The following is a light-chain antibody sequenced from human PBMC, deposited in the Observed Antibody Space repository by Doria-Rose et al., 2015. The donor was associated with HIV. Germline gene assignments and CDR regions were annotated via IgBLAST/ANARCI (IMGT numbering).Light chain of an antibody. V-gene: IGKV4-1*01. CDR3: QQYYDTPS. J-gene: IGKJ3*01. CDR1: QSLLYTSKNY. Sequence: TQSPESLGMSLGERATLNCKSNQSLLYTSKNYLAWYQQTPGQPPQLLIYWASTRQSEVPARFSGSGSGTDFTLTISSLEAEDVAVYYCQQYYDTPSFGPGTTVDIK. CDR2: WAS.